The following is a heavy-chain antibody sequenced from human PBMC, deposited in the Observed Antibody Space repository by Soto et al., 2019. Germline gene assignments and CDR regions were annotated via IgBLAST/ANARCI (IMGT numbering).Heavy chain of an antibody. J-gene: IGHJ4*02. CDR2: IYYSGST. CDR3: ARQQQLGRYQNYFDY. Sequence: QLQLQESGPGLVKPSETLSLTCTVSGGSISSSSYYWGWIRQPPGKGLEWIGSIYYSGSTYYNPSLKSRVTISVDTSKNQFSLKLSSVTAADTAVYYCARQQQLGRYQNYFDYWGQGTLVTVSS. V-gene: IGHV4-39*01. D-gene: IGHD6-13*01. CDR1: GGSISSSSYY.